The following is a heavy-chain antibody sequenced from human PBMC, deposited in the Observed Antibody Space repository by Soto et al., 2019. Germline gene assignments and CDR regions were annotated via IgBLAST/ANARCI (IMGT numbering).Heavy chain of an antibody. CDR2: ISAYNGNT. Sequence: ASVKVSCKPSGYTFTSYGITWVRQAPGQGLEWMGWISAYNGNTNYAQKFQGRVTMTTDTSTSTAYMELRSLGSDDTAVYYCASGWFGEFVYQFDYRGQGTLVTVSS. V-gene: IGHV1-18*01. J-gene: IGHJ4*02. CDR3: ASGWFGEFVYQFDY. CDR1: GYTFTSYG. D-gene: IGHD3-10*01.